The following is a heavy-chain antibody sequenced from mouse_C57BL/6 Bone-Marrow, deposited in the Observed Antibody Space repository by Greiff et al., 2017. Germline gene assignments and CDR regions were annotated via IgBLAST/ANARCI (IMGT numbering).Heavy chain of an antibody. D-gene: IGHD2-4*01. CDR2: ISSGSSTI. J-gene: IGHJ3*01. CDR3: ARTYDYEAWCAY. CDR1: GFTFSDYG. Sequence: EVNVVESGGGLVKPGGSLKLSCAASGFTFSDYGMHWVRQAPEKGLEWVAYISSGSSTIYYADTVKGRFTISRDNAKNTLFLQMTSLRSEDTAMYYCARTYDYEAWCAYWGQGTLVTVSA. V-gene: IGHV5-17*01.